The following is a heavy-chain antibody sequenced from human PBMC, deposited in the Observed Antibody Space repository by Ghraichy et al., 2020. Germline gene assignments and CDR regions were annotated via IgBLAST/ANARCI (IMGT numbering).Heavy chain of an antibody. CDR3: ARSLPTTQRYCGGGSCYPFDS. Sequence: GGSLRLSCAASGFTFSTYSMNWVRQAPGKGLEWVSSIGTSNIYTHYADSVKGRFTISRDNAENSLYLQMNSLRAEDTAVYYCARSLPTTQRYCGGGSCYPFDSWGQGTLVTVSS. CDR1: GFTFSTYS. V-gene: IGHV3-21*01. CDR2: IGTSNIYT. D-gene: IGHD2-15*01. J-gene: IGHJ4*02.